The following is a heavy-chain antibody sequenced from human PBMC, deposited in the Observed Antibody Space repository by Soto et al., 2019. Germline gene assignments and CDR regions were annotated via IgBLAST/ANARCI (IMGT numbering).Heavy chain of an antibody. CDR2: TYYTGTT. Sequence: SATLSLTCTVSGGSITNYYWTWIRRPPGKGLEWIGYTYYTGTTNYNPSLNSRVTISVDTSKNQFSLQVNSVTAADTAVYYCARGGWSHDSWGRGTLVTVSS. V-gene: IGHV4-59*01. J-gene: IGHJ4*02. CDR1: GGSITNYY. CDR3: ARGGWSHDS. D-gene: IGHD6-19*01.